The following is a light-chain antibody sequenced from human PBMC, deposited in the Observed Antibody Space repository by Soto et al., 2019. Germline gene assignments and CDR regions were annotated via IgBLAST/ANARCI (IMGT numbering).Light chain of an antibody. V-gene: IGKV1-5*03. CDR2: KAS. J-gene: IGKJ2*03. Sequence: DIQMTQSPSTLSASVGDRVTITCRASQSISSGFAWYQQKPGKAPKLLIYKASTLESVVPSRFSGSASGKAIPLTIRRLQHDELARHSCQQSTSMYSFGQANKLE. CDR3: QQSTSMYS. CDR1: QSISSG.